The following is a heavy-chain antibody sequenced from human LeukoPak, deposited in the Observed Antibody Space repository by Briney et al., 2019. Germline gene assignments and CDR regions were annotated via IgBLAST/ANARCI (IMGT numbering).Heavy chain of an antibody. CDR3: ARYTPGPFDP. D-gene: IGHD2-2*02. Sequence: SETLSLTCTVSGGSMSNNYWGWIRQPPGKGVEWIGSVYNGGGSIYNPSLKSRVTISVDTSKNQFSLKLSSVTAADTAVYYCARYTPGPFDPWGQGTLVTVSS. V-gene: IGHV4-59*08. CDR2: VYNGGGS. J-gene: IGHJ5*02. CDR1: GGSMSNNY.